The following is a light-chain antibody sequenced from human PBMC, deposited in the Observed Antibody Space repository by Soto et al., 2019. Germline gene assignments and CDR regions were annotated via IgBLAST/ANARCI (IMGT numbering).Light chain of an antibody. CDR1: QSVSSSY. CDR2: GAS. CDR3: QRYGSSLT. V-gene: IGKV3-20*01. J-gene: IGKJ1*01. Sequence: ELVLTQSPGTLSLSPGERATLSCRASQSVSSSYLAWYQQKPGQAPRLLIYGASSRATGIPDRFSGSGSGTDFTLTISRLEPEDFAVYYCQRYGSSLTFGQGTKVEIK.